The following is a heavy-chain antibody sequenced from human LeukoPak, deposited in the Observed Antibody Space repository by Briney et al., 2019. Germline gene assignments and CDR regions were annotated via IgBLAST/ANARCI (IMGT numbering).Heavy chain of an antibody. CDR2: IIPILGIA. D-gene: IGHD5-12*01. V-gene: IGHV1-69*04. CDR1: GGTFSSYA. Sequence: SVKVPCKASGGTFSSYAISWVRQAPGQGLEWMGRIIPILGIANYAQKFQGRVTITADKSTSTAYMELSSLRSEDTAVYYCARSGGYDWDYFDYWGQGTLVTVSS. CDR3: ARSGGYDWDYFDY. J-gene: IGHJ4*02.